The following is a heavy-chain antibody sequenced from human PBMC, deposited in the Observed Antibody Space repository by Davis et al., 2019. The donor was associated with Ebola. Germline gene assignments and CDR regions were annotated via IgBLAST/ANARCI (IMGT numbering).Heavy chain of an antibody. Sequence: GESLKISCVVSGFTFESSGMTWVRQAPGQGLEWMANMKGDGSLKNYVDSVKGRFTISRDNAKNSLFLQMDSLRAEDTAVYYCGRDGVAAAVDWWGQGTLVTVAS. CDR2: MKGDGSLK. CDR1: GFTFESSG. CDR3: GRDGVAAAVDW. J-gene: IGHJ4*02. D-gene: IGHD2-2*01. V-gene: IGHV3-7*03.